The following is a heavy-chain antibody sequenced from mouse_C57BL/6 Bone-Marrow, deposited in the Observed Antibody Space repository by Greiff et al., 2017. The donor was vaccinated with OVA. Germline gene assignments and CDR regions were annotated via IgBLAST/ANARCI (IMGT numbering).Heavy chain of an antibody. CDR2: INPNNGGT. J-gene: IGHJ2*01. V-gene: IGHV1-26*01. D-gene: IGHD2-2*01. CDR1: GYTFTDYY. Sequence: EVKLQQSGPELVKPGASVKISCKASGYTFTDYYMNWVKQSHGKSLEWIGDINPNNGGTSYNQKFKGKATLTVDKSSSTAYMELRSLTSEDSAVYYCARSGYEEVYFDYWGQGTTLTVSS. CDR3: ARSGYEEVYFDY.